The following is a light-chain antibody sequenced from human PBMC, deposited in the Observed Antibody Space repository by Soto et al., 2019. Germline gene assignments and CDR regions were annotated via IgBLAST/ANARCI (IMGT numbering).Light chain of an antibody. CDR1: SSNIGGTNY. J-gene: IGLJ2*01. CDR3: ASWDGRLGEVC. V-gene: IGLV1-47*02. CDR2: SNN. Sequence: HSVLTQPPSASGTPGQIFFISCSGRSSNIGGTNYAYWYQQLPGASPKLLMHSNNLRPSGVPERISGSKFGTADSLAISGLRSEYEAVYYCASWDGRLGEVCFGGGTKVTVL.